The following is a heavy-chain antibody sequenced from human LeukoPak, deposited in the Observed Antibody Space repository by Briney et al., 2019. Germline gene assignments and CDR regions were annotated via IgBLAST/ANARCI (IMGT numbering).Heavy chain of an antibody. CDR1: GGSISSSSYY. Sequence: PSETLSLTCTVSGGSISSSSYYWGWIRQPPGKGLEWIGSIYYSGSTYYNPSLKSRVTISVDTSKNQFSLKLSSVTAADPAVYYCATSPGDGSRTRFDPWGQGTLVTVSS. CDR2: IYYSGST. J-gene: IGHJ5*02. CDR3: ATSPGDGSRTRFDP. V-gene: IGHV4-39*07. D-gene: IGHD7-27*01.